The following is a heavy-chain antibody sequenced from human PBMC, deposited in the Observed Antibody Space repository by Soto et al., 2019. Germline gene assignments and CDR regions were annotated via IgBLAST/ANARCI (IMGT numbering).Heavy chain of an antibody. CDR2: INHSGST. V-gene: IGHV4-34*01. CDR1: GGSFSGYY. Sequence: PSETMSLTCAVYGGSFSGYYGSWIRQPPGKGLEWIGEINHSGSTNYNPSLKSRVTISVDTSKNQFSLKLSSVTAADTAVYYCARGVLKRYSSSWTSFRYFDLWGRGTLVTVSS. CDR3: ARGVLKRYSSSWTSFRYFDL. J-gene: IGHJ2*01. D-gene: IGHD6-13*01.